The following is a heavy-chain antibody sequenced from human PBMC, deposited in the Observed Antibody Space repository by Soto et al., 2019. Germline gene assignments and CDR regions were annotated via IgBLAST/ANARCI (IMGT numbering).Heavy chain of an antibody. CDR1: GGSISGYY. V-gene: IGHV4-59*08. Sequence: QVQLQESGPGVVKPSETLSLTCTISGGSISGYYWTWIRQSPGKGLEYIGYIYSGNTNHNPSLNSRVTISVDTSKNHFSLKLSSVTAADTAVYDCGRSSSLGDYAYWGQGTLVTVSS. CDR3: GRSSSLGDYAY. D-gene: IGHD3-16*01. CDR2: IYSGNT. J-gene: IGHJ4*02.